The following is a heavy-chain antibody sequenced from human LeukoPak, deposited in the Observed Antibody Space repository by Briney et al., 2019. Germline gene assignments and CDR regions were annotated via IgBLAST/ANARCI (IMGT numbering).Heavy chain of an antibody. Sequence: PGRSLRLSCAPSGFTFNFYDIHWVCHAPGEGLEWVSSIRTAVDTPYPDSVKGRFTISRENARISFYLQMNTLGAGDTAVYYCARSPPDYAFWRGYYFDDWGQGTLVTVSS. CDR2: IRTAVDT. CDR1: GFTFNFYD. D-gene: IGHD3-3*01. J-gene: IGHJ4*02. CDR3: ARSPPDYAFWRGYYFDD. V-gene: IGHV3-13*01.